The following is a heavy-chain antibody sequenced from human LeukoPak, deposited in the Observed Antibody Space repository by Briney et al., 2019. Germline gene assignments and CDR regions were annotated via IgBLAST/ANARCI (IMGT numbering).Heavy chain of an antibody. V-gene: IGHV3-21*01. CDR2: ISSSSSYI. CDR3: ARFQVSSSSWYDYFDY. CDR1: GFTFSSYS. Sequence: GGSLRLSCAASGFTFSSYSMSWVRQAPGKGLEWVSSISSSSSYIYYADSVKGRFTISRDNAKNSLYLQMNSLRAEDTAVYYCARFQVSSSSWYDYFDYWGQGTLVTVSS. J-gene: IGHJ4*02. D-gene: IGHD6-13*01.